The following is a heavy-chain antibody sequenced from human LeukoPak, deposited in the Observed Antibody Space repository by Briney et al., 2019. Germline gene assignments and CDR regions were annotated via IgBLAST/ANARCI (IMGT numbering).Heavy chain of an antibody. J-gene: IGHJ3*02. CDR1: GGSFSGYY. V-gene: IGHV4-34*01. CDR2: INHSGST. D-gene: IGHD3-10*01. CDR3: ARVPQYLMVRGKRNDAFDI. Sequence: KPSETLSLTCAVYGGSFSGYYWSWIHQPPGKGLEWIGEINHSGSTNYNPSLKSRVTISVDTSKDQFSLKLSSVTAADTAVYYCARVPQYLMVRGKRNDAFDIWGQGTMVTVSS.